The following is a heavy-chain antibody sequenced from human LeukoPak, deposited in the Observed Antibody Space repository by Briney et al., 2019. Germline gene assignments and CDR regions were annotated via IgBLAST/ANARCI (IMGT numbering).Heavy chain of an antibody. CDR1: GFTVNNAW. CDR3: ARYNSDFFDY. D-gene: IGHD6-25*01. V-gene: IGHV3-15*01. CDR2: IKSKTDGGTT. Sequence: GGSLRLSCAASGFTVNNAWMSWVRQAPGKGLEWVGRIKSKTDGGTTDYAALVKGRFTISRDDSKNMLYLQMNSLRAEDTAVYYCARYNSDFFDYWGQGTLVTVSS. J-gene: IGHJ4*02.